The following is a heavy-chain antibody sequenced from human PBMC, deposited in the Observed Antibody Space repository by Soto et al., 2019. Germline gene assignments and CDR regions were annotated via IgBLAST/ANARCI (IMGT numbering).Heavy chain of an antibody. V-gene: IGHV3-53*02. CDR2: IFGGGST. CDR3: ATAGQEMQMASDY. J-gene: IGHJ4*02. D-gene: IGHD3-10*01. Sequence: EVQLVATGGGLIQPGGSLRLSCAASGFIVSSNYMNWVRQAPGKGLEWLACIFGGGSTYYADSVEGRFTISRDNSNNTVYLQVSSLRADDAAIYYCATAGQEMQMASDYWGQGTLVTVSS. CDR1: GFIVSSNY.